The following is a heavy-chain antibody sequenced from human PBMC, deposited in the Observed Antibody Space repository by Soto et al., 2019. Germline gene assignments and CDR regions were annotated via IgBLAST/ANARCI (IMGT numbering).Heavy chain of an antibody. CDR3: AKSAGWDCGTDY. J-gene: IGHJ4*02. D-gene: IGHD2-15*01. CDR2: ISYDGSNK. Sequence: QVQLVESGGGVVQPGRSLRLSCAASGFTFSSYGMHWVRQAPGKGLEWVAVISYDGSNKYYADSVKGRFTISRDNSKNTLYLHMHSLRAEDTAVYYCAKSAGWDCGTDYWGQGTLVTVSS. V-gene: IGHV3-30*18. CDR1: GFTFSSYG.